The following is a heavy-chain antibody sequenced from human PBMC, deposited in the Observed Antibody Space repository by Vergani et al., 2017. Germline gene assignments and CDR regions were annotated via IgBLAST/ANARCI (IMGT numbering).Heavy chain of an antibody. D-gene: IGHD3-16*02. J-gene: IGHJ4*02. Sequence: QVQLQQWGAGLLKPSETLSLTCAVYGGSFSGYYWSWIRQPPGKGLEWIGEINHSGSTNYNPSLKSRVTISVDTSKNQFSLKLSSVTAADTAVYYCAGVEGVIVSVDYWGQGTLVTVSS. CDR2: INHSGST. V-gene: IGHV4-34*01. CDR1: GGSFSGYY. CDR3: AGVEGVIVSVDY.